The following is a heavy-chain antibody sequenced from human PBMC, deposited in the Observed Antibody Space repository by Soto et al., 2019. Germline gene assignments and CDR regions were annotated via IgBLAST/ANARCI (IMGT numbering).Heavy chain of an antibody. CDR2: IHYSGSI. J-gene: IGHJ4*02. Sequence: WTWIRKPPGKGLEWIGFIHYSGSINYNPSLKSRVTFSVDTSKNHFSLKLSSVTAADTAVYYCARGADAYKNGYWGQGTLVTVSS. V-gene: IGHV4-59*01. CDR3: ARGADAYKNGY. D-gene: IGHD1-1*01.